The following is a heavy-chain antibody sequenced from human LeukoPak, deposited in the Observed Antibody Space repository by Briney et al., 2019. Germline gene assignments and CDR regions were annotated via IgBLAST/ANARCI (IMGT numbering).Heavy chain of an antibody. CDR2: IYYSGST. J-gene: IGHJ4*02. V-gene: IGHV4-59*01. CDR1: GGSISNKY. Sequence: SETLSLTCTVSGGSISNKYWSWIRQPPGKGLEWIGYIYYSGSTNYNPSLKSRVTISVDTSKNQFSLKLSSVTAADTAVYYCARESASGAVDYWGQGTLVTVSS. D-gene: IGHD2-15*01. CDR3: ARESASGAVDY.